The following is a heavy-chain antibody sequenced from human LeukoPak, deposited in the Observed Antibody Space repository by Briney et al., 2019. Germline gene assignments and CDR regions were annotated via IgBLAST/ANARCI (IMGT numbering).Heavy chain of an antibody. J-gene: IGHJ5*02. V-gene: IGHV4-4*02. D-gene: IGHD3-10*01. Sequence: SETLSLTCAVSGGSISSNNWWSWVRQPPGKGLEWIGEIYHSGSTNYNPSLKSRVTISVDKSKNQFSLKLSSVTAADTAVYYCARHNPHYYGSGSYYNRRNWFDPWGQGTLVTVSS. CDR1: GGSISSNNW. CDR3: ARHNPHYYGSGSYYNRRNWFDP. CDR2: IYHSGST.